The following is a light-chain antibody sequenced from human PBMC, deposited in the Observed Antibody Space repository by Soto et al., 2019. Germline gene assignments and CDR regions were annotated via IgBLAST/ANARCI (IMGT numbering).Light chain of an antibody. Sequence: DIQMTQFPSTLSASVGDRVTITCRASQTTNTWLAWYQQKPGTAPKLLIYDASSLEGGVPSRFSAGGSGTEFTLTISSLQPDDLATYYCQQYISYPDTFGQGTKVEIK. CDR2: DAS. V-gene: IGKV1-5*01. J-gene: IGKJ2*01. CDR3: QQYISYPDT. CDR1: QTTNTW.